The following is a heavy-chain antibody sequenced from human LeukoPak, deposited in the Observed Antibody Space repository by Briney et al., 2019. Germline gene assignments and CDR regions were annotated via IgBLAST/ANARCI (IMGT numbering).Heavy chain of an antibody. CDR3: AEGGVYGDYYFDY. J-gene: IGHJ4*02. CDR2: ISSSGSTI. V-gene: IGHV3-11*01. Sequence: GGSLRLSCAASGFTFSDYYMSWIRQAPGKGLEWVSYISSSGSTIYYADSVKGRFTISRDNAKNSLYLQMNSLRAEGTALYYCAEGGVYGDYYFDYWGQGTLVTVSS. CDR1: GFTFSDYY. D-gene: IGHD4-17*01.